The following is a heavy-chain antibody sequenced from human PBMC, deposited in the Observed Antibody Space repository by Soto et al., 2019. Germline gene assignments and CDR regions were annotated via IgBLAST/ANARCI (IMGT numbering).Heavy chain of an antibody. CDR1: GGSISSGGYY. V-gene: IGHV4-31*03. J-gene: IGHJ6*02. D-gene: IGHD4-17*01. CDR3: ARMRSPTVTPKYYHYSGTDV. CDR2: IYYSGST. Sequence: SETLSLTCTVSGGSISSGGYYWSWIRQHPGKGLEWIGYIYYSGSTYYNPSLKSRVTISVDTSKNQFSLKLSSVTAADTAVYYCARMRSPTVTPKYYHYSGTDVWGQGTTVPVSS.